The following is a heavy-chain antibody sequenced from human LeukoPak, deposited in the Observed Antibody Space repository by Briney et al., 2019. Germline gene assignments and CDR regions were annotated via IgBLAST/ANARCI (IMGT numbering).Heavy chain of an antibody. D-gene: IGHD6-13*01. CDR1: GFIVSSNY. CDR3: ARDFAAASTWAVMDV. J-gene: IGHJ6*04. V-gene: IGHV3-66*01. Sequence: GGSLRLSCAASGFIVSSNYMSWVRQAPGKGLEWVSVIYSGGSTYYADSLKGRFTISRDNSKNTLYLQMNSLRAEDTAVYYCARDFAAASTWAVMDVWGKGTTVTISS. CDR2: IYSGGST.